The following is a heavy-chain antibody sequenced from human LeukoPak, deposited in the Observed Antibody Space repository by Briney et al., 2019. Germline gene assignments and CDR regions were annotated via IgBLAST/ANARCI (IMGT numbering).Heavy chain of an antibody. CDR3: ARKRIAAAGFYYYYYGMDV. CDR2: IPSSGNYI. J-gene: IGHJ6*02. Sequence: GGSLRLSCAASGFTFSVRGMTWVRQAPGKGLEWVSTIPSSGNYIYYADSVKGRFTSSRDNAKNSVYLQMNSLTADDTAVYYCARKRIAAAGFYYYYYGMDVWGQGTTVTVSS. CDR1: GFTFSVRG. D-gene: IGHD6-13*01. V-gene: IGHV3-21*01.